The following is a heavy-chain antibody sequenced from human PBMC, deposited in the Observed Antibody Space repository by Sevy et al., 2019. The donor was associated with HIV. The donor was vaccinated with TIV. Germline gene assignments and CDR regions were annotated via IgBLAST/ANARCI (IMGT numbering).Heavy chain of an antibody. CDR3: ARSIVKSGSYPSWFDP. V-gene: IGHV5-51*01. D-gene: IGHD1-26*01. CDR1: GYSFTSYW. CDR2: IYPGDSDT. J-gene: IGHJ5*02. Sequence: GESLKISCKGSGYSFTSYWIGWVRQMPGKGLEWMGIIYPGDSDTRYSPSFQGQVTISDDKSISTAYLQWSSRKASDTAMYYCARSIVKSGSYPSWFDPWGQGTLVTVSS.